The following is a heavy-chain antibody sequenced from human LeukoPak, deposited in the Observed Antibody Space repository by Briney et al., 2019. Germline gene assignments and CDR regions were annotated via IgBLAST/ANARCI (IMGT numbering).Heavy chain of an antibody. D-gene: IGHD6-6*01. CDR3: ARSLAGRSYYYYMDA. J-gene: IGHJ6*03. CDR1: GYTLTTFD. V-gene: IGHV1-8*01. Sequence: ASVKVSCKASGYTLTTFDINWVRQATGQGLEWMGWMNPSSGNTGYAQKFQDRVSMTRNTSKNTAYMELSSLRSEDTAVYYCARSLAGRSYYYYMDAWGNGTTVTVSS. CDR2: MNPSSGNT.